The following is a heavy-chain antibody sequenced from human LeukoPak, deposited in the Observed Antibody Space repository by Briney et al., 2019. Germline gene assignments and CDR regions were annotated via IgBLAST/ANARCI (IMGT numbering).Heavy chain of an antibody. D-gene: IGHD4-17*01. Sequence: PGGSLRLPCAASGFTFSIYNMNWVRQAPGKGLEWVSSITSSSSYIYYADSVKGRFTISRDNAKNSLYLQMSSLRAEDTAVYYCAREPTVTTFGYWGQGTLVTVSS. CDR1: GFTFSIYN. J-gene: IGHJ4*02. V-gene: IGHV3-21*01. CDR3: AREPTVTTFGY. CDR2: ITSSSSYI.